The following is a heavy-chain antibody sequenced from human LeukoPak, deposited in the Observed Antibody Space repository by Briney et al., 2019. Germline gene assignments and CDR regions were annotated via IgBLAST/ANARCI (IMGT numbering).Heavy chain of an antibody. Sequence: ASVKVSCKASGYTFTSYAMHWVRQAPGQRLEWMGWISAYNGNTNYAQKLQGRVTMTTDTSTSTAYMELRSLRSDDTAVYYCASAGVVMPTDAFDIWGQGTMVTVSS. D-gene: IGHD3-3*01. CDR2: ISAYNGNT. J-gene: IGHJ3*02. CDR1: GYTFTSYA. V-gene: IGHV1-18*01. CDR3: ASAGVVMPTDAFDI.